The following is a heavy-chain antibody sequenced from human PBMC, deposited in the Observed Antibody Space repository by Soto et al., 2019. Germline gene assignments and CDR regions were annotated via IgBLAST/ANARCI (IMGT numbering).Heavy chain of an antibody. J-gene: IGHJ6*02. D-gene: IGHD2-8*01. CDR2: INPNSGGT. V-gene: IGHV1-2*04. Sequence: GAAVKVSCKACGYTFTGYYMHWVRQAPGQGLEWMGWINPNSGGTNYAQKFQGWVTMTRDTSTSTVYMELSSLRSEDTAVYYCARAGNIVLMVYAILASSGGYYYGMDVWGQGTTVTVSS. CDR1: GYTFTGYY. CDR3: ARAGNIVLMVYAILASSGGYYYGMDV.